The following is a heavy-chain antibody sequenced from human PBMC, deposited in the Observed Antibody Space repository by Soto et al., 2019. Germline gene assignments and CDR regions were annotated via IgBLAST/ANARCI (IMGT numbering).Heavy chain of an antibody. CDR3: ARALGYCSSTRCYEYFDY. J-gene: IGHJ4*02. CDR2: IYYSGST. CDR1: GGSISSYY. Sequence: SETLSLTCTVSGGSISSYYWSWIRQPPWKGLEWIGYIYYSGSTNYNPSLKSRVTISVDTSRNQFSLKLSSVTAADTAVYYCARALGYCSSTRCYEYFDYWGQGTLVTVS. V-gene: IGHV4-59*01. D-gene: IGHD2-2*01.